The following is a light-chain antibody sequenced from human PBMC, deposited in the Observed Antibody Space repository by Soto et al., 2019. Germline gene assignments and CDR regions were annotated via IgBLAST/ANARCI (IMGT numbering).Light chain of an antibody. V-gene: IGKV1-13*02. CDR2: DAS. Sequence: AIQLTQSPSSLSASVGDRVTIAVLASQGISSALAWYQQKPGKAPKLLIYDASSLESGVPSRFSGSGSGTDFSLTISSLQPEDVATYYCQYLNSFPLTFGGGTKVDIK. J-gene: IGKJ4*01. CDR3: QYLNSFPLT. CDR1: QGISSA.